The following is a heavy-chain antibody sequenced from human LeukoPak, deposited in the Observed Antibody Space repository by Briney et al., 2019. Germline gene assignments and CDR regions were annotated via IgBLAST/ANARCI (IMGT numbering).Heavy chain of an antibody. CDR3: AIGYGSGSYFLVTDAFDI. D-gene: IGHD3-10*01. J-gene: IGHJ3*02. V-gene: IGHV1-69*13. CDR1: GGTFSSYA. CDR2: IIPIFGTP. Sequence: SVKVSCKASGGTFSSYAISCVRQAPGQGLEWMGGIIPIFGTPNYAQKFQGRVTITADESTNTAYMDLSSLRSEDTALYYCAIGYGSGSYFLVTDAFDIWGQGTMVTVSS.